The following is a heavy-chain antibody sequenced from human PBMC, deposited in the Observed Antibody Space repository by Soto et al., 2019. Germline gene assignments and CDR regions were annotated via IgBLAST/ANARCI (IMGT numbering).Heavy chain of an antibody. Sequence: GGSLRLSCAASGFTFSSYAMHWVRQAPGKGLEWVAVISYDGSNKYYADSVKGRFTISRDNSKNTLYLQMNSLRADDTAVYYCVRPIGGQLERLFDYWGQGTLVTVS. CDR1: GFTFSSYA. J-gene: IGHJ4*02. CDR2: ISYDGSNK. V-gene: IGHV3-30-3*01. D-gene: IGHD6-13*01. CDR3: VRPIGGQLERLFDY.